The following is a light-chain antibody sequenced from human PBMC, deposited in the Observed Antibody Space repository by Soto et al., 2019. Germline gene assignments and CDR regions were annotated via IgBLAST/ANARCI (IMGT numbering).Light chain of an antibody. CDR1: QSVSSSY. CDR3: QQYGSSPDT. Sequence: ESVLTPSPGTLSLSPGERATLSCRASQSVSSSYLAWYQQKPGQAPRLLIYGASSRATGIPDRFSGSGSGTDFTLTISRLEPEDFAVYFCQQYGSSPDTFGQGT. CDR2: GAS. V-gene: IGKV3-20*01. J-gene: IGKJ1*01.